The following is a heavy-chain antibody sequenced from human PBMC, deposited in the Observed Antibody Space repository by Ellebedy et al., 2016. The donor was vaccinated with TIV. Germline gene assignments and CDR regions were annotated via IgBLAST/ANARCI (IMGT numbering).Heavy chain of an antibody. CDR2: VHYIGSA. J-gene: IGHJ6*02. Sequence: GSLRLXXLASGGPMATFYWTWIRQPPGKGLEWPGSVHYIGSANYNPSLKTRVTMSVDTSKNLVSLNLGSVSAADSAVYFCARDTMTVWGEGWYYGMNVWGQGTTVIVSS. CDR3: ARDTMTVWGEGWYYGMNV. D-gene: IGHD3-22*01. V-gene: IGHV4-59*01. CDR1: GGPMATFY.